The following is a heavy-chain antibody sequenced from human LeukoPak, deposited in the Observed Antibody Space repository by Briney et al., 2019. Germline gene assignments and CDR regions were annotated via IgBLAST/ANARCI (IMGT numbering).Heavy chain of an antibody. D-gene: IGHD6-19*01. J-gene: IGHJ3*02. V-gene: IGHV1-18*01. Sequence: ASVKVSCKASGYTFTSYGISWVRQAPGQGLEWMGWISAYNGNTNYAQKLQGRATMTTDTSTSTAYMELRSLRSDDTAVYYCAGRPSSGWYFGAFDIWGQGTMVTVSS. CDR3: AGRPSSGWYFGAFDI. CDR2: ISAYNGNT. CDR1: GYTFTSYG.